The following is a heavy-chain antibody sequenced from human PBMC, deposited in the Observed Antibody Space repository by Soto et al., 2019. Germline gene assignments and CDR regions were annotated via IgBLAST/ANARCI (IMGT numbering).Heavy chain of an antibody. V-gene: IGHV4-39*02. CDR3: ARLGGYYDSSVHYYDY. CDR2: VSHSGNT. D-gene: IGHD3-22*01. J-gene: IGHJ4*02. CDR1: GGSISSRSYY. Sequence: QLQLQESGPGLVKPSETPSLTCSVSGGSISSRSYYWGWIRQPPGKGLEWIGSVSHSGNTYYNPSLKSRVTISGDTSKNHFSLNLNSVTAADTAVYFCARLGGYYDSSVHYYDYWGQGILVTVSS.